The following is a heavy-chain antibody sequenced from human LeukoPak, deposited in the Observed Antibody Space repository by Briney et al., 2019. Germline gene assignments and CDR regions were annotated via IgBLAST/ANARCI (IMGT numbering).Heavy chain of an antibody. D-gene: IGHD5-12*01. Sequence: SETLSLTCTVSGGSISSYYWSWIRQPAGKGLEWIGRIYTSGSTNYNPSLKSRVTMSVYTSKNQFSLKLSSVTAADTAVYYCARALVATIGFNYYYGIDGWGQGTTVTVSS. J-gene: IGHJ6*02. CDR2: IYTSGST. CDR1: GGSISSYY. V-gene: IGHV4-4*07. CDR3: ARALVATIGFNYYYGIDG.